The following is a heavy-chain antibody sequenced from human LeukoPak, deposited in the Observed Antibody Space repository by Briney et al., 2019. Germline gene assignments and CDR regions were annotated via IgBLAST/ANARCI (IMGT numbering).Heavy chain of an antibody. CDR1: GFTFSRFW. V-gene: IGHV3-7*05. J-gene: IGHJ3*02. Sequence: GSLRLSCAASGFTFSRFWMNWIRQAPGRGLEWVANIDQSGGRNNYVDSVKGRFTISRDNAKNSLFLEMSSLRADDTAVYFCARDVEGGTFDIWGQGTTVTVSS. D-gene: IGHD3-16*01. CDR3: ARDVEGGTFDI. CDR2: IDQSGGRN.